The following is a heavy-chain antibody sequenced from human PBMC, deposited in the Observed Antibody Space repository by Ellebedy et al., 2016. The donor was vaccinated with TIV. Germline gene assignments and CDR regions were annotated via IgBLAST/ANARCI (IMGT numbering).Heavy chain of an antibody. Sequence: GGSLRLSCAASGFTFSSYAMSWVRQAPGKGLEWVSSISAGGGTTNYADSVKGRFTISRDNSKNTRYLQMNSLRAEDTAVYYCAKAAGMDVWGQGTTVTVSS. V-gene: IGHV3-23*01. CDR2: ISAGGGTT. CDR1: GFTFSSYA. CDR3: AKAAGMDV. D-gene: IGHD2-15*01. J-gene: IGHJ6*02.